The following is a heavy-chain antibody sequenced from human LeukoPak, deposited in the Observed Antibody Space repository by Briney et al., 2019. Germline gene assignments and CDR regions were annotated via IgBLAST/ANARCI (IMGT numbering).Heavy chain of an antibody. D-gene: IGHD5-18*01. J-gene: IGHJ4*02. V-gene: IGHV3-23*01. CDR2: ISNNAGNT. Sequence: PGGSLRLSCAASGFTFSSSAMSWVRQAPGKGLEWVSSISNNAGNTYYAGSVKGRFTISRDNSYNTLYLQMNSLRAEDTAIYYCARDYSYGYHSDYWGQGTLVTVSS. CDR3: ARDYSYGYHSDY. CDR1: GFTFSSSA.